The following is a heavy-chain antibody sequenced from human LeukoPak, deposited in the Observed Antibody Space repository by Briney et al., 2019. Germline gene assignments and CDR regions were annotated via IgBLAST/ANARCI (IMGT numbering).Heavy chain of an antibody. CDR2: IKQDGSEN. CDR1: GFTFSSYG. Sequence: GGSLRLSCTASGFTFSSYGMNWVRQAPGKGLEWVANIKQDGSENHYVDSVKGRFTISRDNAKNSLFLQLNSLRVEDTAVYYCSRIGYSSNCADHWGQGTLVTVSS. J-gene: IGHJ4*02. V-gene: IGHV3-7*01. D-gene: IGHD6-13*01. CDR3: SRIGYSSNCADH.